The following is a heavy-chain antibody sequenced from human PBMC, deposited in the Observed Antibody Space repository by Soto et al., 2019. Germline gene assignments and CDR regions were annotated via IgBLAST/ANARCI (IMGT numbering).Heavy chain of an antibody. V-gene: IGHV1-18*01. D-gene: IGHD6-6*01. CDR1: GYSFITYG. Sequence: QVQLVQSGAEVKKPGASVKVSCKASGYSFITYGISWVRQAPGQGLEWMGWISTYNGNTNYAQKFQGRVTMTTDTATTTGYMELRSLRSADTAVYYCARDRPTSSIRARDYYYAMDVWGQGTTVTVSS. CDR2: ISTYNGNT. J-gene: IGHJ6*02. CDR3: ARDRPTSSIRARDYYYAMDV.